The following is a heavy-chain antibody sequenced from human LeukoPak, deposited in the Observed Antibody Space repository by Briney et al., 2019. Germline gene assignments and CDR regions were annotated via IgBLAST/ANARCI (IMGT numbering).Heavy chain of an antibody. D-gene: IGHD6-19*01. J-gene: IGHJ4*02. CDR1: GGPISSYY. CDR2: LYPSGST. V-gene: IGHV4-4*07. CDR3: ARDHDSSGSFVSVN. Sequence: SETLSLTCTVSGGPISSYYRSWIRQPAGKALEWIWRLYPSGSTSYNPSLESRVTISVDKSKNQVSLRLTSVTAADTAVYYCARDHDSSGSFVSVNWGQGTLVTVSS.